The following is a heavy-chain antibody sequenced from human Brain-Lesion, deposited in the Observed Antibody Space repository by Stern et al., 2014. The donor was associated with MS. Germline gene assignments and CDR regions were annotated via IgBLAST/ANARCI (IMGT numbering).Heavy chain of an antibody. CDR2: IKQDGGEK. Sequence: VQLVQSGGGLVQPGGSLRLSCAASGFSFSSYWITWVRQAPGKGLEWVANIKQDGGEKYYVESVKGLFTISRDNVKNSLYLQMNSLRAEDTSVYYFARDCGVANCGGVRGYNYYYGMDVWGQGTTVTVSS. CDR1: GFSFSSYW. D-gene: IGHD2-21*01. V-gene: IGHV3-7*01. CDR3: ARDCGVANCGGVRGYNYYYGMDV. J-gene: IGHJ6*02.